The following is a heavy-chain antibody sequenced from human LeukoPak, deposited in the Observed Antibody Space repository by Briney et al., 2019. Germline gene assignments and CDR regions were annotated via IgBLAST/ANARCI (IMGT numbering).Heavy chain of an antibody. Sequence: KPSETLSLTCAVSGYSISSGFYWGWIRQPPGKGLEWIGYIYYSGSTNYNPSLKSRVTISVDTSKNQFSLKLSSVTAADTAVYYCARDPGNNSFDYWGQGTLVTVSS. V-gene: IGHV4-61*01. D-gene: IGHD1-1*01. CDR3: ARDPGNNSFDY. CDR1: GYSISSGFY. CDR2: IYYSGST. J-gene: IGHJ4*02.